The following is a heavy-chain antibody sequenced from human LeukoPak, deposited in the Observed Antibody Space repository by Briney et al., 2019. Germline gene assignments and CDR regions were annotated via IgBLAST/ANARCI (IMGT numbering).Heavy chain of an antibody. CDR1: GFTSDDYA. CDR2: LSWHSGSI. CDR3: AKGLVHTSGYYSSPLDY. D-gene: IGHD3-22*01. Sequence: PGGSLRLSCAASGFTSDDYAMHWGRQAPGKGLEWVSGLSWHSGSIGYADSVKGRFTISRDNAKNSLYLQMNSLRADDTALYYCAKGLVHTSGYYSSPLDYWGQGTLVTVSS. J-gene: IGHJ4*02. V-gene: IGHV3-9*02.